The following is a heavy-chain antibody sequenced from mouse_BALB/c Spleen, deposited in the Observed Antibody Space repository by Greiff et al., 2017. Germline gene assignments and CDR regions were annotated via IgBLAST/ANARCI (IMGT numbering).Heavy chain of an antibody. J-gene: IGHJ3*01. Sequence: QVQLKESGPGLVAPSQSLSITCTVSGFSLTSYGVHWVRQPPGKGLEWLGVIWAGGSTNYNSALMSRLSISKDNSKSQVFLKMNSLQTDDTAMYYWARDQGIYYGNYWFAYWGQGTLVTVSA. CDR3: ARDQGIYYGNYWFAY. D-gene: IGHD2-1*01. CDR1: GFSLTSYG. V-gene: IGHV2-9*02. CDR2: IWAGGST.